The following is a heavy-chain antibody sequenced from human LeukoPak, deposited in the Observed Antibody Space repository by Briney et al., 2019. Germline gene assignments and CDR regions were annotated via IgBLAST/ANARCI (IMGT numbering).Heavy chain of an antibody. CDR2: INPSGGST. Sequence: GASVTVSFKASGYTFTSYYMHWVRQAPGQGLEWMGIINPSGGSTSYAQKFQGRVTMTRDTSTSTVYMELSSLRSEDTAVYYCAREVKYYDSSGYPDYWGQGTLVTVSS. D-gene: IGHD3-22*01. CDR3: AREVKYYDSSGYPDY. V-gene: IGHV1-46*01. CDR1: GYTFTSYY. J-gene: IGHJ4*02.